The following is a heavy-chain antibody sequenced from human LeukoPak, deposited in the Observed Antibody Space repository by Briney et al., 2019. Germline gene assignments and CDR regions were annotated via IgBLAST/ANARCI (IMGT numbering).Heavy chain of an antibody. Sequence: KTSETLSLTCTVSGGSISSHYWSWIRQPPGKGLEWIGYMYYSGSTNYNPSLKSRVTISVDTSKNQFSLKLTSVTAGDTAVYYCARDSGDYVWVGWGQGTLVTVSS. J-gene: IGHJ4*02. CDR1: GGSISSHY. D-gene: IGHD3-16*01. CDR2: MYYSGST. V-gene: IGHV4-59*11. CDR3: ARDSGDYVWVG.